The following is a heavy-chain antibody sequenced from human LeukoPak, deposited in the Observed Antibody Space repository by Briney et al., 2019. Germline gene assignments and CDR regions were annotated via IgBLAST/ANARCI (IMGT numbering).Heavy chain of an antibody. J-gene: IGHJ3*02. Sequence: ASVKVSCKASGGTFSSYAISWVRQMPGKGLEWMGRIDPSDSYTNYSPSFQGHVTISADKSISTAYLQWSSLKASDTAMYYCARGGAVERYCSSTSCYWVDAFDIWGQGTMVTVSS. CDR1: GGTFSSYA. CDR2: IDPSDSYT. D-gene: IGHD2-2*01. CDR3: ARGGAVERYCSSTSCYWVDAFDI. V-gene: IGHV5-10-1*01.